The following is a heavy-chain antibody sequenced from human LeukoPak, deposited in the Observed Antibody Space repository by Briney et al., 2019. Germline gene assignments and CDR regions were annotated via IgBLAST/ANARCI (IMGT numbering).Heavy chain of an antibody. CDR2: IYYSGST. Sequence: SETLSLTCTVSGGSISSYYWSWIRQPPGKGLEWIGYIYYSGSTNYNPSLESRVTISVDTSKNQFSLKLSSVTAADTAVYYCARDSGYSSPTYYFDYWGQGTLVTVSS. CDR1: GGSISSYY. J-gene: IGHJ4*02. D-gene: IGHD6-13*01. V-gene: IGHV4-59*01. CDR3: ARDSGYSSPTYYFDY.